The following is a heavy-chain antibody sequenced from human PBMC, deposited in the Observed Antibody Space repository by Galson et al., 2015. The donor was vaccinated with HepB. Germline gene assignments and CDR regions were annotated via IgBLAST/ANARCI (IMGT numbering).Heavy chain of an antibody. J-gene: IGHJ3*02. Sequence: SLRLSCAASGFTFDDYAMHWVRQAPGKGLEWVSGISWNSGSIGYADSVKGRFTISRDNAKNSLYLQMNSLRAKDTALYYCAKEPTGAFDIWGQGTMVTVSS. V-gene: IGHV3-9*01. CDR2: ISWNSGSI. CDR3: AKEPTGAFDI. D-gene: IGHD3-9*01. CDR1: GFTFDDYA.